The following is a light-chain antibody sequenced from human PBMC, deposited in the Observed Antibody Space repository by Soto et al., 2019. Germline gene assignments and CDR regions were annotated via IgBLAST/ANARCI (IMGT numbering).Light chain of an antibody. CDR2: GAS. J-gene: IGKJ1*01. V-gene: IGKV3-15*01. CDR1: QSVSSN. CDR3: QQSFNTPRT. Sequence: EIVMTQSPATLSVSPGERATLSCRASQSVSSNLAWYQQKPGQAPRLLIYGASTRATGIPARFSGSGSGTEFTLTISSLQSEDFAVYYCQQSFNTPRTFGQGTNVEIK.